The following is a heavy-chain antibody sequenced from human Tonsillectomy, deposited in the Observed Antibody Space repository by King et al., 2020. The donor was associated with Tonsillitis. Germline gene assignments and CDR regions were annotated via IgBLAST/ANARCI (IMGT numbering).Heavy chain of an antibody. V-gene: IGHV3-33*01. CDR2: ICYDGSNK. J-gene: IGHJ6*02. CDR3: ARGHLGYSYGLSYGMDV. Sequence: VQLVESGGSVVQPGRSLRLSCAASGFTFSDYGMHWVRQAPGKGLEWVAVICYDGSNKYYQDSVKGRFTISRDNSKNTLYLQMNSLRAEDTAVYYCARGHLGYSYGLSYGMDVWGQGTTVTVSS. CDR1: GFTFSDYG. D-gene: IGHD5-18*01.